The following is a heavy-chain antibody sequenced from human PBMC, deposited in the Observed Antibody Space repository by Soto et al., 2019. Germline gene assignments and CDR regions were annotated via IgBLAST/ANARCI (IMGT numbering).Heavy chain of an antibody. Sequence: QVQLQESGPGLVEPSQTLSLTCTVSGGSISSGGYYWSWIRQHPGKGLEWIGYIYYSGSTYYNPSLKSRVTISVDTSKNQFSLKLSSVTAADTAVYYCARDYSSSWYAFDYWGQGTLVTVSS. V-gene: IGHV4-31*03. CDR3: ARDYSSSWYAFDY. CDR1: GGSISSGGYY. D-gene: IGHD6-13*01. J-gene: IGHJ4*02. CDR2: IYYSGST.